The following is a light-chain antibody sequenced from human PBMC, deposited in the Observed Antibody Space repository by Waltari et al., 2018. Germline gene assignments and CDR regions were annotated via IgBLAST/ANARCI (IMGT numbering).Light chain of an antibody. Sequence: DIQMTQSPFTLSASIGDRVTITCRASQSLNNWLAWYQQKPGKAPKLLIYKASNLEIWVPSRFSGSGSGTEFTLTISSLQPDDFATYYCQQYNSYSWTFGQGTKVEIK. CDR3: QQYNSYSWT. CDR2: KAS. V-gene: IGKV1-5*03. J-gene: IGKJ1*01. CDR1: QSLNNW.